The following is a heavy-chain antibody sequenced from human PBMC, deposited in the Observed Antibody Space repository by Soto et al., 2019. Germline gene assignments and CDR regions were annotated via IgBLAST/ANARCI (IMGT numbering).Heavy chain of an antibody. Sequence: QVQLVQSGAEVKKPGASVKVSCKASGYTFTSYDIHWVRQATGLGPEWMGWMNPNSGNTVYAQKFQGRVTMTGNTSMSTGYMELRSLRSEETAVYYCARTRFGAVAGTWGQGTLVTVSS. D-gene: IGHD6-19*01. CDR3: ARTRFGAVAGT. CDR2: MNPNSGNT. J-gene: IGHJ5*02. CDR1: GYTFTSYD. V-gene: IGHV1-8*01.